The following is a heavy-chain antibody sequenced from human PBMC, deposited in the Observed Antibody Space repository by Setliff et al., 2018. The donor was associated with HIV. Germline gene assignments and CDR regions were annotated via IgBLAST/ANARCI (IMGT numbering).Heavy chain of an antibody. CDR2: ISGSGDTA. J-gene: IGHJ4*02. V-gene: IGHV3-23*01. Sequence: PGGSLSLSCAASGFTFTSYAVSWVRQAPGQGLEWVSAISGSGDTAFYADSVKGRFTISADSSKNTVYLQMNSLKAEDTAVYYCVRGMALDYWGRGTLVTVSS. CDR3: VRGMALDY. CDR1: GFTFTSYA. D-gene: IGHD2-8*01.